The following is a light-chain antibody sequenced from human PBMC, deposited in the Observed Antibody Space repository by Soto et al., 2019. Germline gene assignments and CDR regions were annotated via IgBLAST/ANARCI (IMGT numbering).Light chain of an antibody. J-gene: IGKJ4*01. CDR1: QSLLHSNGNTY. Sequence: IVMTQSPHSLPVTPGEPASISCRAGQSLLHSNGNTYLHWYLQKPGQPPQLLIVLGSNRAPGVPDRFSGSVSGTDFTLKISKVEPDDAGIYYCMQALEVPLTFGGGNRVEI. CDR3: MQALEVPLT. CDR2: LGS. V-gene: IGKV2-28*01.